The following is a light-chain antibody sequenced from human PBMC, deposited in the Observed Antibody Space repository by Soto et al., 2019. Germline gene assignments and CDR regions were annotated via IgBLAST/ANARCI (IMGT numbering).Light chain of an antibody. Sequence: QSALTQPASVSGSPGQSITISCIGTSSDVGGYKYVSWYQQHPGKAPKLMIYDVSNRPSGVSNRFSGSKSGNTASLTISGLQAEDEADYYCGSYTSSSTYVFGTGTKVTVL. CDR1: SSDVGGYKY. CDR2: DVS. CDR3: GSYTSSSTYV. V-gene: IGLV2-14*01. J-gene: IGLJ1*01.